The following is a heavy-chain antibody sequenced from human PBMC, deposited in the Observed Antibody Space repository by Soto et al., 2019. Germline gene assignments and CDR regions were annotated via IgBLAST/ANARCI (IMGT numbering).Heavy chain of an antibody. CDR1: GGSISSGDYY. J-gene: IGHJ4*02. Sequence: SETLSLTCTVSGGSISSGDYYWSWIRQPPGKGLEWIGYIYYSGSTYYNPSLKSRVTKSIDTSKKQFSLKLSSVTAADSAVYYCARGRAEVVTANTYFDYWGQGTLVTVSS. CDR3: ARGRAEVVTANTYFDY. D-gene: IGHD2-21*02. V-gene: IGHV4-30-4*01. CDR2: IYYSGST.